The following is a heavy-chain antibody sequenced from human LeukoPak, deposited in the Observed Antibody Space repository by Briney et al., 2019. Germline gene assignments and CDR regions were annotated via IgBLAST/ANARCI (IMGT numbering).Heavy chain of an antibody. CDR3: AGRYYYGSGSFDY. V-gene: IGHV4-4*02. CDR2: IYHSGST. Sequence: SETLSLTCAVSGGSISSSNWGSWVRQPPGKGLEWIGEIYHSGSTNYNPSLKSRVTISVDKSKNQFSLKLSSVTAADTAVYYCAGRYYYGSGSFDYWGQGTLVTVSS. J-gene: IGHJ4*02. CDR1: GGSISSSNW. D-gene: IGHD3-10*01.